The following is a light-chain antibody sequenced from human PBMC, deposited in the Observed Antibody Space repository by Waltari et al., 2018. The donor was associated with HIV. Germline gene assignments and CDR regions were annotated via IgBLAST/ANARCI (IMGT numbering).Light chain of an antibody. CDR3: SSYTSSSTKL. Sequence: QSALTQPASVSGSPGQSITISCNGPSSDIGAYNYVSWYQQHPGKAPKLMIYEVTNRPSGVSNRFSGSKSGNRASLTISGLQAEDEADYYCSSYTSSSTKLFGGGTKLTVL. CDR1: SSDIGAYNY. CDR2: EVT. J-gene: IGLJ3*02. V-gene: IGLV2-14*03.